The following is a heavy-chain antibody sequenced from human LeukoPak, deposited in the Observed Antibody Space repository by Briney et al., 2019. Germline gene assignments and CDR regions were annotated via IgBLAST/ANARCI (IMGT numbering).Heavy chain of an antibody. J-gene: IGHJ4*02. Sequence: ASVRVSCTASGYTFTSFGISWVRQAPGQGLEWMGWISAYNGNTNYAQNLQDRVTMTTDTSTSTAYMELRSLRSDDTAVYYCARQIAVGNYFDYWGQGTLVTVSS. CDR2: ISAYNGNT. V-gene: IGHV1-18*01. CDR3: ARQIAVGNYFDY. CDR1: GYTFTSFG. D-gene: IGHD6-19*01.